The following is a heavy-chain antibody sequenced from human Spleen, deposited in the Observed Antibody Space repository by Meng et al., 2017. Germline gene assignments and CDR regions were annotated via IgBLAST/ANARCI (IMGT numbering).Heavy chain of an antibody. D-gene: IGHD3-10*01. Sequence: ASVKVSCKASGYNFIGGSWLYWIRQAPGQGLEWIGWINPSNVNTKYAHKFLGRVTVTRDTSTSTVYMEMSSLTYDDTAVYYCGFGSGSYRYFQYWGQGTLVTVSS. CDR1: GYNFIGGS. V-gene: IGHV1-2*07. CDR2: INPSNVNT. J-gene: IGHJ1*01. CDR3: GFGSGSYRYFQY.